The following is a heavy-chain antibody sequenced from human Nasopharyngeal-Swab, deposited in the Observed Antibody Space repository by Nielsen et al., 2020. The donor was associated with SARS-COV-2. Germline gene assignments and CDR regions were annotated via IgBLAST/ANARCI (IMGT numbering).Heavy chain of an antibody. J-gene: IGHJ5*02. V-gene: IGHV3-7*04. CDR2: IKQDGSEK. D-gene: IGHD3-10*01. CDR3: ARDLGITMVRGVTRDIWFDP. Sequence: VRQMPGKGLEWVANIKQDGSEKYYVDSVKGRFTISRDNAKNSLYLQMNSLRAEDTAVYYCARDLGITMVRGVTRDIWFDPWGQGTLVTVSS.